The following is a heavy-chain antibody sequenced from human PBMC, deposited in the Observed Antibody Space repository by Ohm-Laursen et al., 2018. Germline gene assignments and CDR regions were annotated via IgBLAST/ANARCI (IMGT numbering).Heavy chain of an antibody. CDR1: GGSFSGYY. CDR2: INHSGST. D-gene: IGHD6-13*01. Sequence: TLSLTCAVYGGSFSGYYWSWIRQPPGKGLEWIGEINHSGSTNYNPSLKSRVTISVDTSKNQFSLKLSSVTAADTAVYYCARIAAVWRYYGMDVWGQGTTVTVSS. V-gene: IGHV4-34*01. CDR3: ARIAAVWRYYGMDV. J-gene: IGHJ6*02.